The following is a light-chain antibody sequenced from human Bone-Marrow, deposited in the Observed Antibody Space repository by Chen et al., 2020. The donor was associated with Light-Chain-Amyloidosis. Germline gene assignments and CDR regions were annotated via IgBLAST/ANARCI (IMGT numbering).Light chain of an antibody. J-gene: IGLJ3*02. CDR3: QVWDRSSDRPM. Sequence: SYVLTQPSSLSVAPGQTATIACGGNNIGSTSVHWYQQTPDEAPLLVDYDDSDRPSGTPERLSGTNCGTTATLTISREAAEDEADHYCQVWDRSSDRPMFGGGTKLTVL. V-gene: IGLV3-21*02. CDR1: NIGSTS. CDR2: DDS.